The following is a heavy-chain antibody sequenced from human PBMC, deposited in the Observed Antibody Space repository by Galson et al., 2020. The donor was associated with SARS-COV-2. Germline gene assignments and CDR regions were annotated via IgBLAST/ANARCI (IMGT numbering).Heavy chain of an antibody. CDR2: IYYSGST. J-gene: IGHJ4*02. CDR1: GGSISSSSYY. V-gene: IGHV4-39*01. D-gene: IGHD3-3*01. Sequence: SETLSLTCTVSGGSISSSSYYWGWIRQPPGTGLEWIGSIYYSGSTYYNPSLKSRVTISVDTSKNQFSLKLSSVTAADTAVYYCARDFGVVIYTYFDYWGQGTLVTVSS. CDR3: ARDFGVVIYTYFDY.